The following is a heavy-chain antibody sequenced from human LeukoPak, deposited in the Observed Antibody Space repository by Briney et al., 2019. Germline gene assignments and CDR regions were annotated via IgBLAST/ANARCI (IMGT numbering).Heavy chain of an antibody. CDR1: GFVFSDEN. J-gene: IGHJ5*02. D-gene: IGHD4-17*01. CDR2: INTRSSTI. Sequence: GGSLRLSCAASGFVFSDENMNWVCQAPGKGLEWISHINTRSSTIYYADSVKGRFTSSRDNAKNSLYLQMNNLRDEDTAVYFCAKAGAYGALNTWGQGTLVTVSS. V-gene: IGHV3-48*02. CDR3: AKAGAYGALNT.